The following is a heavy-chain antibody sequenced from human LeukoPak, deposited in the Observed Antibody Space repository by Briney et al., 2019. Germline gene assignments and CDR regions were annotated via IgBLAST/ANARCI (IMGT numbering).Heavy chain of an antibody. D-gene: IGHD3-22*01. V-gene: IGHV4-59*01. Sequence: SETLSLTCTLSGGSLSSYYWSWIRQPPGKGLEWIGYIYYSGSTNYNPSFKSRVTISVDTSKNQFSLKLSSVTAADTAVYYCARVPYYYDSSALFDYWGQGTLVTVSS. CDR1: GGSLSSYY. CDR2: IYYSGST. J-gene: IGHJ4*02. CDR3: ARVPYYYDSSALFDY.